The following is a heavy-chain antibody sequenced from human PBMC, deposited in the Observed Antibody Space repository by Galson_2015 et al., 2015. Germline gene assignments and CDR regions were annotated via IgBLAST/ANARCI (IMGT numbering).Heavy chain of an antibody. D-gene: IGHD6-19*01. Sequence: CAISGDSVSSNSAAWNWIRQSPSRGLEWLGRTYYRSKWYNDYAVSVKSRITINPDTSKNQFSLQLNSVTPEDTAMYYCARLTPEGYSSGWYNYWGQGTLVTVSS. CDR1: GDSVSSNSAA. CDR3: ARLTPEGYSSGWYNY. J-gene: IGHJ4*02. V-gene: IGHV6-1*01. CDR2: TYYRSKWYN.